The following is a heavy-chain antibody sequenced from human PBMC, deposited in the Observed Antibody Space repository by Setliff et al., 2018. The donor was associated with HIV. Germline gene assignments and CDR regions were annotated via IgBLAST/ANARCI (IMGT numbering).Heavy chain of an antibody. J-gene: IGHJ4*02. CDR1: GGSISSSSYY. Sequence: PSETLSLTCTVSGGSISSSSYYWGCIRQPPGKGLEWIGSIYYTGSANYNPSLKSRVIMSVDTSKNQFSLKLSSVTAADTAVYYCASGYQYDSSGYYYVTPIDYWGQGTLVTVSS. CDR3: ASGYQYDSSGYYYVTPIDY. CDR2: IYYTGSA. V-gene: IGHV4-39*01. D-gene: IGHD3-22*01.